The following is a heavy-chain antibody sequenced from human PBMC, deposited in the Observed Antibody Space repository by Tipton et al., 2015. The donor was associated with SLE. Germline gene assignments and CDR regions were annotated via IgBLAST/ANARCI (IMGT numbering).Heavy chain of an antibody. CDR3: ASAQYYYDSSGYYAFDI. V-gene: IGHV5-51*01. D-gene: IGHD3-22*01. J-gene: IGHJ3*02. CDR1: GYSFTSYW. Sequence: VQLVQSGAEVKKPGESLKISCKGSGYSFTSYWIGWVRQMPGKGLEWMGIIYPGDSDTRYSPSFQSQVTISADKSISTAYLQWSSLKASDTAMYYCASAQYYYDSSGYYAFDIWGQGTMVTVSS. CDR2: IYPGDSDT.